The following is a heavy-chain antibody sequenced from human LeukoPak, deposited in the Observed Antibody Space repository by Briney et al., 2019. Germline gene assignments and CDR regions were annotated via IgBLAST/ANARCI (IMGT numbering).Heavy chain of an antibody. V-gene: IGHV1-8*01. D-gene: IGHD2-15*01. CDR2: MNPNRGNT. Sequence: GASVTVSCKASVYTFTSYDINWVRQATGRGVEWMGWMNPNRGNTGYAQKFQGRVTMTRNTSISTAYMELSSLRSEDTAVYYCARGAATSYSYYYYGMDVWGQGTTVTVSS. CDR1: VYTFTSYD. CDR3: ARGAATSYSYYYYGMDV. J-gene: IGHJ6*02.